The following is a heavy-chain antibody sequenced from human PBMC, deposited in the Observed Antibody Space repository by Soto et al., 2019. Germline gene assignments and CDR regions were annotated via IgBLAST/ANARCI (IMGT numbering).Heavy chain of an antibody. J-gene: IGHJ6*02. D-gene: IGHD3-16*01. CDR3: ARGGTNYYYSHGMDV. V-gene: IGHV3-33*01. CDR1: GFTFSSYG. Sequence: QVQLVESGGGVVQPGRSLRLSCAASGFTFSSYGMHWVRQAPGKGLEWVAVIWYDGSNKYYADSVKGRFTISRDNSKNTLYLQMNSLRAEDTAVYYCARGGTNYYYSHGMDVWGQGTTVTVSS. CDR2: IWYDGSNK.